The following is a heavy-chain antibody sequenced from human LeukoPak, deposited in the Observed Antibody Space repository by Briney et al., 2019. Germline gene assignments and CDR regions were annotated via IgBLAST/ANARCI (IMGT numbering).Heavy chain of an antibody. D-gene: IGHD2-2*01. CDR1: GFTFSSYG. CDR3: AHGSMYQLDY. Sequence: GGSLRLSCAASGFTFSSYGMSWVRQAPGKGLEWVSGIVGGAGGTYYADSVKGRFTISRDNSKNTLYLQMNSLRAEDTAVYYCAHGSMYQLDYWGQGTLVTVSS. V-gene: IGHV3-23*01. J-gene: IGHJ4*02. CDR2: IVGGAGGT.